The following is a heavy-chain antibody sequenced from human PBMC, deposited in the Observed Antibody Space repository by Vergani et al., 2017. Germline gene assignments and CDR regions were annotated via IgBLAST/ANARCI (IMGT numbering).Heavy chain of an antibody. CDR2: INHSGST. D-gene: IGHD6-13*01. CDR1: GGSISSGSYY. Sequence: QVQLQESGPGLVKPSQTLSLTCTVSGGSISSGSYYWSWIRQPPGKGLEWIGEINHSGSTNYNPSLKSRVTMSVDTSTNQFSLKLSSVTAAYTAVYYCARVSRPRGIAAAGRGNDFDYWGQGTLVTVSS. V-gene: IGHV4-61*01. CDR3: ARVSRPRGIAAAGRGNDFDY. J-gene: IGHJ4*02.